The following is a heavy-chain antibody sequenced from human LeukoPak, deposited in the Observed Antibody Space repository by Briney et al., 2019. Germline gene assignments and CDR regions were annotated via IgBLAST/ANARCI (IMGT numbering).Heavy chain of an antibody. CDR2: ISYDGSNK. Sequence: GGSLRLSCAASGFTFSSSWMTWVRQAPGKGLEWVAIISYDGSNKYYADSVKGRFTISRDNSKNTLYLQMNSLRAEDTAVYYCARDLGQYYDTSDNWFDPWGQGTLVTVSS. V-gene: IGHV3-30*03. CDR3: ARDLGQYYDTSDNWFDP. D-gene: IGHD3-22*01. CDR1: GFTFSSSW. J-gene: IGHJ5*02.